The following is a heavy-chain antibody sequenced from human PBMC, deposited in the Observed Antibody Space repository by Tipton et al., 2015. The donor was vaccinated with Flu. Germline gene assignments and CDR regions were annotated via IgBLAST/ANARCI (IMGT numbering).Heavy chain of an antibody. Sequence: SLRLSCVGSGFTFSNYWMTWVRQAPGKGLEWVANIKQDESEKYYVDSVKGRFTISRDNAKNSLFLQMDSLRAEDTAAYYCARDLGLTGTTGDFDYWGQGTLVTVSS. CDR2: IKQDESEK. CDR1: GFTFSNYW. V-gene: IGHV3-7*01. J-gene: IGHJ4*02. CDR3: ARDLGLTGTTGDFDY. D-gene: IGHD1-7*01.